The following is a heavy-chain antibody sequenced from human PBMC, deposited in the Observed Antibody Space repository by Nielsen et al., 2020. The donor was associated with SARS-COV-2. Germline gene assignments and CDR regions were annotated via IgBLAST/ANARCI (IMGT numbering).Heavy chain of an antibody. J-gene: IGHJ4*02. CDR1: GFTFSSYW. CDR3: ARGIQLCQD. Sequence: GESLKISCAASGFTFSSYWMHWVRQAPGKGLVWVSRINSDGSSTSYADSVKGRFTTSRDNAKNTLYLQMNSLRAEDTAVYYCARGIQLCQDWGQGTLVTVSS. CDR2: INSDGSST. D-gene: IGHD5-18*01. V-gene: IGHV3-74*01.